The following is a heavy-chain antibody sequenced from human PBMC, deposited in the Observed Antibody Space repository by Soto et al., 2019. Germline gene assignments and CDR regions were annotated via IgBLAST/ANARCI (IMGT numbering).Heavy chain of an antibody. V-gene: IGHV1-18*01. CDR3: ARDRSISGTRRFDY. D-gene: IGHD1-20*01. Sequence: ASVKVPCKASGYSFSTYSMHWVRQAPGQGLEWMGWISAYNGHTNYAQKLQGRVTMTTDTSTSTAYMELKSLRSDDTAVYYCARDRSISGTRRFDYWGQGTLVTVSS. CDR1: GYSFSTYS. CDR2: ISAYNGHT. J-gene: IGHJ4*02.